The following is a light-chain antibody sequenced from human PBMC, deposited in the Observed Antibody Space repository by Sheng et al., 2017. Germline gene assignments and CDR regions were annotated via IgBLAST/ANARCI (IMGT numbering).Light chain of an antibody. CDR1: QSIGIW. J-gene: IGKJ1*01. Sequence: DTQMTQSPSTLSASVGDRVTITCRASQSIGIWLAWYQHKPGKAPTVLISEASNLESGVPSRFSGSGYGTEFTLTISSLQPDDFATYYCQQFNRRFGQGTTVEVK. V-gene: IGKV1-5*03. CDR3: QQFNRR. CDR2: EAS.